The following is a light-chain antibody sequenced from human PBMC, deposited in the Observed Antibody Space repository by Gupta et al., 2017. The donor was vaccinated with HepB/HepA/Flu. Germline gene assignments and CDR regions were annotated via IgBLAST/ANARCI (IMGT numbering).Light chain of an antibody. Sequence: SSELTQDPAVSVALGQTVRITCQGDSLRSYYASWYQQKPGQAPVLVIYGKNNRRSGIPDRFSGASLVNTASFTTTGAQAEEEADYYCNSRDSSGNNVVFGGGTKRTVL. CDR1: SLRSYY. V-gene: IGLV3-19*01. J-gene: IGLJ2*01. CDR3: NSRDSSGNNVV. CDR2: GKN.